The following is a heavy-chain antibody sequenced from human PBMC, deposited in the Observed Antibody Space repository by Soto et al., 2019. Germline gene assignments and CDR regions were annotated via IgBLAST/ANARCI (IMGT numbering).Heavy chain of an antibody. CDR1: GGSISSYY. J-gene: IGHJ3*02. Sequence: SETLSLTCTVSGGSISSYYGSWIRQPPGKGLEWIGYIYYSGSTNYNPSLKSRVTISVDTSKNQFSLKLSSVTAADTAVYYCAREGDANACDIWGQGTMVTVS. CDR3: AREGDANACDI. D-gene: IGHD2-21*02. V-gene: IGHV4-59*01. CDR2: IYYSGST.